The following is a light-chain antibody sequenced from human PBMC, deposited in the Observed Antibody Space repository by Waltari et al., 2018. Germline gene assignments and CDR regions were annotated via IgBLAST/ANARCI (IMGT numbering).Light chain of an antibody. CDR1: QSVSSN. V-gene: IGKV3-15*01. CDR3: QQYNNWPPQYT. CDR2: GAS. J-gene: IGKJ2*01. Sequence: EIVLTQSPATLSVSPGERASLSSRASQSVSSNLAWYQQKPGQAPRLLIYGASTSVSGIPARFSGSGSGTECTLTIISLQSEDFAVYYCQQYNNWPPQYTFGQGTKLEIK.